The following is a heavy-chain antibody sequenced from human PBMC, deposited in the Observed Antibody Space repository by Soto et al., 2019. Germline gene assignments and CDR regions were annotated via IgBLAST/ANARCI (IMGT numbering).Heavy chain of an antibody. CDR1: GGSFSGYY. V-gene: IGHV4-34*01. Sequence: SETLSLTCAVYGGSFSGYYWSWIRQPPGKGLEWIGEINHSGSTNYNPSLKSRVTISVDTSKNQFSLKLSSVTAADTAVYYCARAGGTVPAAGYYFDYWGQGTLVTVSS. D-gene: IGHD2-2*01. CDR2: INHSGST. J-gene: IGHJ4*02. CDR3: ARAGGTVPAAGYYFDY.